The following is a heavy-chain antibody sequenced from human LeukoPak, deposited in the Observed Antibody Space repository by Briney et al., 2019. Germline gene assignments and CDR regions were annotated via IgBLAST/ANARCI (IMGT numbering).Heavy chain of an antibody. D-gene: IGHD3-16*01. J-gene: IGHJ3*01. CDR3: ARDGLRLGELGGAFDV. CDR1: GFIVSSDY. V-gene: IGHV3-53*01. CDR2: IYSGGRT. Sequence: PGGSLRLSCAVSGFIVSSDYMSWVRQAPGKGLEWVSVIYSGGRTFYADSVKGQFTISRANSMNRLDLQMNSLRAEDTAVYYYARDGLRLGELGGAFDVWGRGTVVTVSS.